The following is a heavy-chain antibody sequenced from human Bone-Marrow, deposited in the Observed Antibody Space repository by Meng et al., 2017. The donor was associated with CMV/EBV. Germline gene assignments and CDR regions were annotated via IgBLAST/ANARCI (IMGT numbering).Heavy chain of an antibody. D-gene: IGHD6-13*01. CDR1: GFTFSRHG. J-gene: IGHJ3*02. V-gene: IGHV3-23*01. Sequence: GGSLRLSCAASGFTFSRHGMHWVRQAPGKGLEWVSAISGSGGSTYYADAVKGRFTISRDNSKNTLYLQMNSLRAEDTAVYYCAKGQQLVQRAFDIWGQGTMVTVSS. CDR3: AKGQQLVQRAFDI. CDR2: ISGSGGST.